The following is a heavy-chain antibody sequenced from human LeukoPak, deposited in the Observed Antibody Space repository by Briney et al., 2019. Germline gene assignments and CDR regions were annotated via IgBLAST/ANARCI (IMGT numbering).Heavy chain of an antibody. CDR3: ARDRGFYDSSGYPFDY. V-gene: IGHV1-69*05. CDR1: GGTFSSYA. D-gene: IGHD3-22*01. Sequence: SVTLSCKASGGTFSSYAISWVRQAPGQGLEWMGRIIPIFGTANYAQKFQGRVTITTDESTSAAYMELSSLRSEDTAVYYCARDRGFYDSSGYPFDYWGQGTLVTVSS. CDR2: IIPIFGTA. J-gene: IGHJ4*02.